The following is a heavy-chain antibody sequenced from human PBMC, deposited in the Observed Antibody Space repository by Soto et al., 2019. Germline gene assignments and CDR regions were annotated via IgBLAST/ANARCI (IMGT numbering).Heavy chain of an antibody. CDR3: ARVTHGDYLLH. J-gene: IGHJ1*01. CDR1: GYTFPSYY. CDR2: MNPNSGNT. Sequence: ASVKVSFKASGYTFPSYYINWVRQATGKGLEWMGWMNPNSGNTGYAQKFQGRVTMTRNTSISTAYMELSSLRSEDTAVYYCARVTHGDYLLHWGQGTLVTVSS. V-gene: IGHV1-8*01.